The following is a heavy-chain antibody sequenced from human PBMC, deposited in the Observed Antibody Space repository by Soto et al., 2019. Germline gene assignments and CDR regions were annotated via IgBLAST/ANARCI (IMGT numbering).Heavy chain of an antibody. CDR1: GGTFSTYI. Sequence: QVQLVQSGAEVRKPGSSVKVSCKAPGGTFSTYIISWVRQAPGQGLEWMGRIIPIPDITNYAQKFQGRLTVPADRSRSTAHTELTSLKTEDTAVYFWAGDRISTRGDAFGLWGQGTMVTASS. J-gene: IGHJ3*01. CDR2: IIPIPDIT. CDR3: AGDRISTRGDAFGL. V-gene: IGHV1-69*08. D-gene: IGHD3-10*01.